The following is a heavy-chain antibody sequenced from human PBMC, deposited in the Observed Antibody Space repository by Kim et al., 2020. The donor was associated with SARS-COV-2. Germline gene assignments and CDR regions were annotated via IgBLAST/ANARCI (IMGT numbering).Heavy chain of an antibody. CDR3: ARDSYGMDV. CDR2: RNK. V-gene: IGHV3-30*01. Sequence: RNKSYVDSVKGRFTISRDNSKNTLYLQMNSLRAEDTAVYYCARDSYGMDVWGQGTTVTVSS. J-gene: IGHJ6*02.